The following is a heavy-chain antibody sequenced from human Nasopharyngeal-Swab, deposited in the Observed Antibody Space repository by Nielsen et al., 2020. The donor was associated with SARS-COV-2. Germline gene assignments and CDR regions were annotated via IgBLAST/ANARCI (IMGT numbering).Heavy chain of an antibody. J-gene: IGHJ4*02. V-gene: IGHV5-51*01. CDR1: GYSITSYC. Sequence: GSLSLSCTVSGYSITSYCIGWVRQLPGKGLEWMGNIYPGDSDTRYNPSFQGQVTISADKSISTAYLQWSSVKASDTDIYYCARLDHSSGLDYWGQGTLVTVSS. D-gene: IGHD6-19*01. CDR2: IYPGDSDT. CDR3: ARLDHSSGLDY.